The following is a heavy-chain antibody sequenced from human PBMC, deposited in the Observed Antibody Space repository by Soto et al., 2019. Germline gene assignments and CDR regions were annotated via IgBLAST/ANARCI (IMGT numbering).Heavy chain of an antibody. D-gene: IGHD6-13*01. Sequence: PSETLSLTCTVSGGSISSSGHYWGWIRQPPGKGLEYIGNIYYSGSANYNPSLKSRVTISVDISKSQFSLRLTSVTAADTAVYYCARYNAASGTYYFDFWGQGALVTVSS. CDR2: IYYSGSA. J-gene: IGHJ4*02. CDR3: ARYNAASGTYYFDF. V-gene: IGHV4-39*07. CDR1: GGSISSSGHY.